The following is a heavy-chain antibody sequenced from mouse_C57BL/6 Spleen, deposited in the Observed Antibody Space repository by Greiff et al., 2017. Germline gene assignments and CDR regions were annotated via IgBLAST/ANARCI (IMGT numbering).Heavy chain of an antibody. CDR3: ARSDITTVVATDYFDY. J-gene: IGHJ2*01. Sequence: QVQLQQPGAELVMPGASVKLSCKASGYTFTSYWMHWVKQRPGQGLEWIGEIDPSDSYTNYNHKFKGKSTLTVDKSSSTAYMQLSSLTSEDSAVYYCARSDITTVVATDYFDYWGQGTTLTVSS. CDR2: IDPSDSYT. D-gene: IGHD1-1*01. CDR1: GYTFTSYW. V-gene: IGHV1-69*01.